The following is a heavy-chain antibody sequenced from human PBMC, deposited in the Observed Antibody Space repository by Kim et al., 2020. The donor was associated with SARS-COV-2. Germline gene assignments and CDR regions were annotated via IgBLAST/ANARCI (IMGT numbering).Heavy chain of an antibody. V-gene: IGHV3-7*03. CDR2: K. J-gene: IGHJ4*02. D-gene: IGHD1-26*01. Sequence: KYYVDSVKGRFTISRENAKNSLYLQMNSLRAEDTAVYYCARDLSYASFDYWGQGTLVTVSS. CDR3: ARDLSYASFDY.